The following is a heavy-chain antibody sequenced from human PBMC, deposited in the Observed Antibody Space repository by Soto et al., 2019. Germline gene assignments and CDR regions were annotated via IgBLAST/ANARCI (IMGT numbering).Heavy chain of an antibody. CDR3: TTDLWRLVVVVGSTAYFHP. D-gene: IGHD2-21*01. Sequence: PGGSLRLSCGGSGFTFSYACMSWVRQAPGKGLDWVGRIKSKSDGGTTEYAAPVRGRFTISRDEAKNTLYLQMNSLKTEDKAVYYCTTDLWRLVVVVGSTAYFHPLGQGTPVTISA. CDR2: IKSKSDGGTT. CDR1: GFTFSYAC. J-gene: IGHJ5*02. V-gene: IGHV3-15*01.